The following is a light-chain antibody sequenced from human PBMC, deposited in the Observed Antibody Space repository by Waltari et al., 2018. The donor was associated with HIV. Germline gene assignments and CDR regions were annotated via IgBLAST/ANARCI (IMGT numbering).Light chain of an antibody. V-gene: IGLV1-44*01. J-gene: IGLJ2*01. CDR3: AAWDDSLSGRV. Sequence: QSVLTQPPSASGTPGQRVTISCSGSSSNIGSNSVNWYQQLPGTAPKLLIYNNNELPAGVPDRFSGARSGTSASLAISGLQSEDEADYYCAAWDDSLSGRVFGGGTKLTVL. CDR1: SSNIGSNS. CDR2: NNN.